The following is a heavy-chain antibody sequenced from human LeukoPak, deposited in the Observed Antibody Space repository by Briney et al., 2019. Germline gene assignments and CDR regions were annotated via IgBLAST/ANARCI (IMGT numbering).Heavy chain of an antibody. Sequence: GGSLRLSCAASGFTFSSYEMNWVRQAPGKGLEWVSYISSSGSTIYYADSAKGRFTISRDNAKNSLYLQMNSLRAEDTAVYYCASTGAYYYYGMDVWGKGTTVTVPS. CDR1: GFTFSSYE. J-gene: IGHJ6*04. CDR2: ISSSGSTI. V-gene: IGHV3-48*03. CDR3: ASTGAYYYYGMDV. D-gene: IGHD3-10*01.